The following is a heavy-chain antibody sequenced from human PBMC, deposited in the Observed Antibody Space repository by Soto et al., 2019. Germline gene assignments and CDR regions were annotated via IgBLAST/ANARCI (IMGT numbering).Heavy chain of an antibody. CDR1: DKTFLSYG. V-gene: IGHV1-18*01. D-gene: IGHD5-18*01. CDR2: ISPYNGNT. Sequence: QVQLVQSGAEVKKPGASVKVSCKASDKTFLSYGISWVRQGPGQGLEWMGWISPYNGNTNYAQKLQGRVTMTTDTSTSTAYMELRSLRSDDTAVYYCATQIDTVMVFRDWGREPWSPSPQ. J-gene: IGHJ4*02. CDR3: ATQIDTVMVFRD.